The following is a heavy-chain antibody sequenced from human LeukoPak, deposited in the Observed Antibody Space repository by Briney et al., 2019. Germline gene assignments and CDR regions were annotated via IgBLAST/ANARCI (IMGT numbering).Heavy chain of an antibody. J-gene: IGHJ3*02. V-gene: IGHV6-1*01. CDR2: TYYRSKWYN. Sequence: SHTLPLTCAISGDSVSSKSAAWHWLRQSPSRGLEWLGRTYYRSKWYNDYAVSVKGRITINPVTSKNQFSLQLNSVTPEDTAVYYCASSDNYGGDAFDIWGQGTMVIVSS. CDR3: ASSDNYGGDAFDI. D-gene: IGHD4/OR15-4a*01. CDR1: GDSVSSKSAA.